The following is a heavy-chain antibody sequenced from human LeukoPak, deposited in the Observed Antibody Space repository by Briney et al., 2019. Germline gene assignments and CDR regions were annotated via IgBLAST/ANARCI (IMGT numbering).Heavy chain of an antibody. CDR1: GYSISSSNW. CDR2: IYYSGST. D-gene: IGHD6-13*01. V-gene: IGHV4-28*01. CDR3: ASSSSSPPVPYWFDP. Sequence: PSETLSHTCAVSGYSISSSNWWGWIRQPPGKGLEWIGYIYYSGSTYYNPSLKSRVTMSVDTSKNRFSLKLSSVTAVDTAVYYCASSSSSPPVPYWFDPWGQGTLVTVSS. J-gene: IGHJ5*02.